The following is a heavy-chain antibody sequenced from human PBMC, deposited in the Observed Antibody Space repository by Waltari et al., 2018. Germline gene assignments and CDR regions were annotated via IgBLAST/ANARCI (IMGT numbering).Heavy chain of an antibody. CDR1: GGSISNYY. CDR2: ISSSGQT. CDR3: ARATYYDFSSGYSFDN. V-gene: IGHV4-59*01. D-gene: IGHD3-3*01. Sequence: QVQLQESGPGLVKPSETLSLTGSVSGGSISNYYWNWIRQTPGKGLEWIGYISSSGQTHYNPSLKSRVSVSLDTSKTRFSLRLSSVTAADTAVYYCARATYYDFSSGYSFDNWGQGTLVTVSS. J-gene: IGHJ4*02.